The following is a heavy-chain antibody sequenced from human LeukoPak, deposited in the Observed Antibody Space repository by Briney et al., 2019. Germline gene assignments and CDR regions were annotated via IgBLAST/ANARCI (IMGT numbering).Heavy chain of an antibody. CDR3: AIVTVTYDAFDI. D-gene: IGHD4-17*01. J-gene: IGHJ3*02. CDR1: GGSISSSSYY. CDR2: IYYSGST. Sequence: SETLSLTCTVPGGSISSSSYYWGWIRQPPGKGLEWIGSIYYSGSTYYNPSLKSRVTISVDTSKNQFSLKLSSVTAADTAVYYCAIVTVTYDAFDIWGQGTMVTVSS. V-gene: IGHV4-39*01.